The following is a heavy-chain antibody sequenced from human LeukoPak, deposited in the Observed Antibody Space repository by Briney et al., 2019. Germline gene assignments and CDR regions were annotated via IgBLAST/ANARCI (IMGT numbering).Heavy chain of an antibody. CDR2: ITPFNGNT. D-gene: IGHD6-6*01. Sequence: SVKVSCKASGYTFTYRYLHWVRQAPGQALEWMGWITPFNGNTNYAQKFQDRVTITRDRSMNTDYMELSSLRSEDTAMYYCASAARPTEAFDIWGQGTMVTVSS. CDR3: ASAARPTEAFDI. V-gene: IGHV1-45*02. J-gene: IGHJ3*02. CDR1: GYTFTYRY.